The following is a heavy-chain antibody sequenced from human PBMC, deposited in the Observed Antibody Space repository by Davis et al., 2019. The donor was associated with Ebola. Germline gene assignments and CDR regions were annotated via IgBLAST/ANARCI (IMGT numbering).Heavy chain of an antibody. D-gene: IGHD3-16*01. CDR3: ARHSRASNIWYY. Sequence: GESLKISCKASGFTFSNYWIGWVRQTPGKGLEWMGIIYPGDSDTSYSPSFQGRVTISADKSISTAYLQWSSLKASDTAMYYCARHSRASNIWYYWGQGTLVTVSS. V-gene: IGHV5-51*01. CDR2: IYPGDSDT. J-gene: IGHJ4*02. CDR1: GFTFSNYW.